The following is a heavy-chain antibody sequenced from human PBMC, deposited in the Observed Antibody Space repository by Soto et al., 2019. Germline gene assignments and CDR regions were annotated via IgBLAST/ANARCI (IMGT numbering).Heavy chain of an antibody. CDR1: GDSISAYS. J-gene: IGHJ6*02. V-gene: IGHV4-59*08. CDR3: ARLNGYCVSTGCHGYYGMDV. CDR2: IHYNGNT. D-gene: IGHD2-2*03. Sequence: SETLSLTCTVSGDSISAYSWSWVRQPPGKGLEWIGNIHYNGNTKYSPSLMSRVTMSADTSKNQFSLRLSSVTAADTAIYYCARLNGYCVSTGCHGYYGMDVWGQGTTVTVSS.